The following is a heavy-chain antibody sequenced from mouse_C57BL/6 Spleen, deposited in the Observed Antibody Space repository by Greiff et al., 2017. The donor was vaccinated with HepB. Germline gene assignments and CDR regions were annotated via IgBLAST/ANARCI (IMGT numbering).Heavy chain of an antibody. CDR2: INPSSGYT. V-gene: IGHV1-4*01. D-gene: IGHD2-1*01. CDR1: GYTFTSYT. J-gene: IGHJ1*03. Sequence: VQGVESGAELARPGASVKMSCKASGYTFTSYTMHWVKQRPGQCLEWIGYINPSSGYTKYNQKFKDKATLTAAKSASTTYMQLRRLTSEDSAVYYYAKDEYYCTYDWYFDVWGTGTTVTGSS. CDR3: AKDEYYCTYDWYFDV.